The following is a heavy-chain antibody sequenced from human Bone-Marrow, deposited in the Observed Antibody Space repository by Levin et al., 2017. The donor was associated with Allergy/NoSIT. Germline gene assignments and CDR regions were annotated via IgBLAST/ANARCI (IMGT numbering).Heavy chain of an antibody. J-gene: IGHJ3*02. CDR3: AMSFPPYCGGDCRDALDI. D-gene: IGHD2-21*02. V-gene: IGHV3-11*01. Sequence: PGGSLRLSCAASGFTFSDYYMTWVRQAPGKGLEWVSYISTYGSTIFYADSVKGRFTISRDDAKNSLYLQMTSLTAEDTAVYYCAMSFPPYCGGDCRDALDIWGQGTMVTVSS. CDR1: GFTFSDYY. CDR2: ISTYGSTI.